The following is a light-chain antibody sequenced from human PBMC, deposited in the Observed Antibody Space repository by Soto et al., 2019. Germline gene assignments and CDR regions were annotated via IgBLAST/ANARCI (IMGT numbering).Light chain of an antibody. CDR3: QQRSNWLIT. V-gene: IGKV3D-11*01. Sequence: EIVLTQSPATLSLPPGERATLSCRASQGVSSYLAWYQQKPGQAPRLLIYDASNRATGIPARFSGSGPGTDFTLTISSLEPEDFAVYYCQQRSNWLITFGQGTRLEIK. J-gene: IGKJ5*01. CDR1: QGVSSY. CDR2: DAS.